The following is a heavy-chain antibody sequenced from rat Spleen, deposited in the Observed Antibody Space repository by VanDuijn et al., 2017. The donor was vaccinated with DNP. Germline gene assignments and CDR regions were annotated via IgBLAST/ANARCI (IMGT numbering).Heavy chain of an antibody. CDR1: GFSLTSNG. CDR3: ARQPNWFDY. D-gene: IGHD5-1*01. J-gene: IGHJ2*01. Sequence: QVQLEESGPGLMQPSETLSLTCTVSGFSLTSNGVGWVRQPLGKGLVWMGTIWTGGNTNYNSAVQSRLSISRDTSKSQVFLKMNSLQPEDTGTYYCARQPNWFDYWGQGVMVTVSS. V-gene: IGHV2-72*01. CDR2: IWTGGNT.